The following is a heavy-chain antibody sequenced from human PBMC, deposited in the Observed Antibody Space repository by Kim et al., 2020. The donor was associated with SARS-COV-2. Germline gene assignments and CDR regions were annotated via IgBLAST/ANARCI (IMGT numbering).Heavy chain of an antibody. D-gene: IGHD3-16*01. CDR1: GFSLSNYG. CDR3: ARVLFGEFDL. J-gene: IGHJ5*02. Sequence: GGSLRLSCAASGFSLSNYGFRWVHQVPGKGPEWVSRINGDGKTINYAGSVRGRFTISRDIAKNTLYLQMNSLRAEDTAVYYCARVLFGEFDLWGQGALVTVSS. V-gene: IGHV3-74*01. CDR2: INGDGKTI.